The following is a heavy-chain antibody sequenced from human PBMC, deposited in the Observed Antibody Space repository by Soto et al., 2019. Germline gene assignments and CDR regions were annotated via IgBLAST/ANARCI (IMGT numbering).Heavy chain of an antibody. J-gene: IGHJ4*02. CDR2: IYYSGST. D-gene: IGHD7-27*01. V-gene: IGHV4-31*03. Sequence: QVQLQESGPGLVKPSQTLSLTCTVSGGSISSGGYYWSWIRQHPGKGLEWIGYIYYSGSTYYNPSLKSRVTISVDTSNDQFSLKLSSVTAADTALYYCARFLTHTRATVSFDYWGQGTLVTVSS. CDR3: ARFLTHTRATVSFDY. CDR1: GGSISSGGYY.